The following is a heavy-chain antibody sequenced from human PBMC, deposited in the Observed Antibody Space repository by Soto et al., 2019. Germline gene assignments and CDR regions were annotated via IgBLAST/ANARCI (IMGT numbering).Heavy chain of an antibody. V-gene: IGHV4-61*01. CDR2: IFHSGTT. D-gene: IGHD5-18*01. CDR1: GGSVSSGSYY. CDR3: ARIHITGPVDS. Sequence: QVQLQESGPGLAKPSETLSLTCSVSGGSVSSGSYYWSWIRQSSGKELEWIGNIFHSGTTNYSPSLMRLVTMSIHTSTNQFSLKLTSLTAADTAVSYCARIHITGPVDSWGQGHLVSVSS. J-gene: IGHJ4*02.